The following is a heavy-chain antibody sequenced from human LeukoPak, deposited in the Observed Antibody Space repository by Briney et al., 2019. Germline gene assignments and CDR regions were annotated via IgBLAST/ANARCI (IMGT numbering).Heavy chain of an antibody. CDR2: INSDGSST. CDR3: ASPGATDAFDI. V-gene: IGHV3-74*01. CDR1: GFTFSSYW. J-gene: IGHJ3*02. Sequence: GGSLRLSCAASGFTFSSYWMHWVRQAPGKGLVWVSRINSDGSSTSYADSEKGRFTISRDNAKNTLYLQMNSLRAEDTAVYYCASPGATDAFDIWGQGTMVTVSS. D-gene: IGHD1-26*01.